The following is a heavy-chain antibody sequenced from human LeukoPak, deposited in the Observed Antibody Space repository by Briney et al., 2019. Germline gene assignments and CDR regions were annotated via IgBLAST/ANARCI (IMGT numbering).Heavy chain of an antibody. CDR3: AAGRRERTFDY. CDR1: GGSISSSSYY. Sequence: TSETLSLTCTVSGGSISSSSYYWGWIRQPPGKGLEWIGSIYYSGSTYYNPSLKSRVTISVDTSKNQFSLKLSSVTAADTAVYYCAAGRRERTFDYWGQGTLVTVSS. V-gene: IGHV4-39*01. D-gene: IGHD1-26*01. CDR2: IYYSGST. J-gene: IGHJ4*02.